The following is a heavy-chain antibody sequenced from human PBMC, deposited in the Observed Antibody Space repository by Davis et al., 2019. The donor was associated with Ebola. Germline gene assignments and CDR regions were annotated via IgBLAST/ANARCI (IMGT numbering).Heavy chain of an antibody. D-gene: IGHD2-2*02. CDR2: ISWNSDSI. J-gene: IGHJ5*02. CDR3: AKGRTIPLALDL. Sequence: SLKISCAASGFTFSSYAMSWVRQAPGKGLEWVSGISWNSDSIVYADSVKGRFTISRDNARNSLYLQMNSLRGEDTAFYYCAKGRTIPLALDLWGQGTLVTVSS. V-gene: IGHV3-9*01. CDR1: GFTFSSYA.